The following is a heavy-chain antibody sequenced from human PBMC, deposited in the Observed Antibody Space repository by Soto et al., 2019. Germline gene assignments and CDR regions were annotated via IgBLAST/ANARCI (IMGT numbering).Heavy chain of an antibody. D-gene: IGHD3-22*01. Sequence: PGGSLRHSCAASGFTFSSYGMHWVRQAPGKGLEWVAVISYDGSNKYYADSVKGRFTISRDNSKNTLYLQMNSLRAEDTAVYYCAKDALPSYYYDSSRSSFDFQHWGQGTLVTVSS. CDR3: AKDALPSYYYDSSRSSFDFQH. J-gene: IGHJ1*01. V-gene: IGHV3-30*18. CDR2: ISYDGSNK. CDR1: GFTFSSYG.